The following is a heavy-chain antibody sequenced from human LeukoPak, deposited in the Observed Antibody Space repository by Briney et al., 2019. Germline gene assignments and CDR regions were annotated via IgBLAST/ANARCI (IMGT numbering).Heavy chain of an antibody. CDR1: GGSISSGDYY. V-gene: IGHV4-30-4*01. D-gene: IGHD1-26*01. J-gene: IGHJ4*02. Sequence: SQTLSLTCTVSGGSISSGDYYWSWIRQPPGKGLEWIGYIYYSGSTYYNPSLKSRVTISVDTSKNQFSLKLSSVTAADTAVYYCARGSARRAPTSFDYWGQGTLVTVSS. CDR3: ARGSARRAPTSFDY. CDR2: IYYSGST.